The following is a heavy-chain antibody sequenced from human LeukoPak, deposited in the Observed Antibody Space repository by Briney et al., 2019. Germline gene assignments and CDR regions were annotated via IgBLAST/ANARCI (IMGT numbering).Heavy chain of an antibody. CDR2: ISGSGGST. CDR3: AKDRGPLRYFAACGY. Sequence: PGGSLRLSCAASGFTFSSYAMSWVRQAPGKGLEWVSAISGSGGSTYYADSVKGRFTISRDNSKNTLYLQMNSLRAEDTAVYYCAKDRGPLRYFAACGYWGQGTLVTVSS. V-gene: IGHV3-23*01. J-gene: IGHJ4*02. CDR1: GFTFSSYA. D-gene: IGHD3-9*01.